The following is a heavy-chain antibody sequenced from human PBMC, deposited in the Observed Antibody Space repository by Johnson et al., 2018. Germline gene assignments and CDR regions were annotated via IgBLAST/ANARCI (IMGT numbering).Heavy chain of an antibody. CDR2: LSGSGDTT. CDR1: GFTFSSYA. V-gene: IGHV3-23*04. J-gene: IGHJ6*03. Sequence: VQLVQSGGGLVQPGGSLRLSCAASGFTFSSYAMSWVRQAPGKGLEWVSTLSGSGDTTFYTDSVGGRFTISRDNSKNTLYLQMNSLRAEDTAVYSCAKHGVGYYYYMDVWGKGTTVTVSS. D-gene: IGHD2-8*01. CDR3: AKHGVGYYYYMDV.